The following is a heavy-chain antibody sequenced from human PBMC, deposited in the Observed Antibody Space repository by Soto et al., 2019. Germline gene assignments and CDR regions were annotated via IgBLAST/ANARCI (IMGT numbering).Heavy chain of an antibody. Sequence: GGSLRLSCAASGFTFSSYAMSWVRQAPGKGLEWVSAISGSGGSTYYADSVKGRFTISRDNSKNTLYLQMNSLRAEDTAVYYCARRGVTGNTYYYYYMDVRAKGTKVTVSS. CDR1: GFTFSSYA. V-gene: IGHV3-23*01. CDR3: ARRGVTGNTYYYYYMDV. J-gene: IGHJ6*03. CDR2: ISGSGGST. D-gene: IGHD1-7*01.